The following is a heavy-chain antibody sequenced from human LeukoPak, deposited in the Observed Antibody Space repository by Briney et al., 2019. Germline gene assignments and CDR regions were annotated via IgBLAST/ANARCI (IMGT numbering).Heavy chain of an antibody. CDR1: GFIFSNNG. CDR3: AKDPRSSYYDSSGYCDY. D-gene: IGHD3-22*01. V-gene: IGHV3-30*02. J-gene: IGHJ4*02. Sequence: GGSLRLSCAASGFIFSNNGMHWVRQAPGKGLEWVAFIRYDGSNKYYADSVKGRFTISRDNSKNTLYLQMNSLRAKDSAVYYCAKDPRSSYYDSSGYCDYWGQGTLVTVSS. CDR2: IRYDGSNK.